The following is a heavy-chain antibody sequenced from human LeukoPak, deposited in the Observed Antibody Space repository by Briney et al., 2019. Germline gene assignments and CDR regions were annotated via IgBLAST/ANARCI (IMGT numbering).Heavy chain of an antibody. V-gene: IGHV1-18*01. D-gene: IGHD6-6*01. Sequence: ASVKVSCKASGYAFTSYGISWVRQAPGQGLEWMGWISAYNGNTNYAQKLQGRVTMTTDTSTSTAYMELRSLRAEDTALYYCARVFHHPHEYSSSSGPYWGQGTLVTVSS. CDR2: ISAYNGNT. CDR3: ARVFHHPHEYSSSSGPY. J-gene: IGHJ4*02. CDR1: GYAFTSYG.